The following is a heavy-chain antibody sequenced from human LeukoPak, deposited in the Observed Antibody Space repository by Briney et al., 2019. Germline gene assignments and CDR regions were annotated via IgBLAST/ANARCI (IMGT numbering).Heavy chain of an antibody. D-gene: IGHD6-25*01. V-gene: IGHV4-61*02. CDR2: IHISGAN. CDR1: GGSISSANYH. Sequence: SETLSLTCTVSGGSISSANYHWSWIRQPAGKGLEWIGRIHISGANTYNPSLKSRVTMSVDTSKNQFSLKLSSVTAADTAVYYCARDRPAKSLWGQGTLVTVSS. J-gene: IGHJ4*02. CDR3: ARDRPAKSL.